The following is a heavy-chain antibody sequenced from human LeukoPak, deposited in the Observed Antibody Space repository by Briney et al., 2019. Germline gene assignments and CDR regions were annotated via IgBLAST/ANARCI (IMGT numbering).Heavy chain of an antibody. CDR3: ARDPSRGLYYFDH. J-gene: IGHJ4*02. V-gene: IGHV3-53*01. CDR2: IYSGGSI. D-gene: IGHD3/OR15-3a*01. Sequence: GGSLRLSCAASGFTLSDAWMTWVRQAPGKGLEWVSVIYSGGSIYYADSVKGRFTISRDNSKNTLYLQMNSLRAEDTAVYYCARDPSRGLYYFDHWGQGTLVTVSS. CDR1: GFTLSDAW.